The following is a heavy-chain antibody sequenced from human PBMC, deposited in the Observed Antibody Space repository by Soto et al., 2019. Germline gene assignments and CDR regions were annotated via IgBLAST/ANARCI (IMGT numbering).Heavy chain of an antibody. V-gene: IGHV5-10-1*01. CDR2: IDPSDSYT. D-gene: IGHD2-21*01. CDR1: AYSFTSYW. Sequence: PGESLKISCKGSAYSFTSYWISWVRQMPGKGLEWMGRIDPSDSYTNYSPSFQGHVTISADKSISTAYLQWSSLKASDTAMYYCARRAIRVKGVAEYKYYGMDVWGQGTTVTVSS. CDR3: ARRAIRVKGVAEYKYYGMDV. J-gene: IGHJ6*02.